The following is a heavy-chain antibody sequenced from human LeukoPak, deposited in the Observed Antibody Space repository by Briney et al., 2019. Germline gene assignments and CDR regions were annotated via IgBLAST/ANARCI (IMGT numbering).Heavy chain of an antibody. CDR1: GGSISSYY. V-gene: IGHV4-59*01. CDR2: IYYSGST. J-gene: IGHJ3*02. CDR3: ARYSSGWRSFDI. D-gene: IGHD6-19*01. Sequence: PSGTLSLTCTVSGGSISSYYWSWIRQPPGKGLEWIGYIYYSGSTYYNPSPESRGTISVDTSKNQLSLNLSSVTAADTAVYYCARYSSGWRSFDIWGQGIMVTV.